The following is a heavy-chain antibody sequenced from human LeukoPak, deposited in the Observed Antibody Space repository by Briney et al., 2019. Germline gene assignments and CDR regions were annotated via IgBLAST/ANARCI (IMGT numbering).Heavy chain of an antibody. D-gene: IGHD3-22*01. V-gene: IGHV3-23*01. CDR3: AKKTPGNYPYDY. Sequence: RPGGSLRLSCAASGFTFDVSAMNWVRQAPGKGLEWVSASGNAGDTNYADSVKGRFTISRDNSKKMLFLQMTSLRAEDTAVYYCAKKTPGNYPYDYWGQGTLVTVSP. CDR1: GFTFDVSA. J-gene: IGHJ4*02. CDR2: SGNAGDT.